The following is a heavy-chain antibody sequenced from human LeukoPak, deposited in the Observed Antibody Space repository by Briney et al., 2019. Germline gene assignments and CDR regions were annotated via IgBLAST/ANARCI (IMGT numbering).Heavy chain of an antibody. CDR3: ARSKLWSYYFDY. J-gene: IGHJ4*02. Sequence: SETLSLTCTVSGSTVSSYYWSWIRQPPGKGLEWIGYIYYSGSTNYNPSLKSRVTISVDTSKNQFSLKLSSVTAADTAVYYCARSKLWSYYFDYWGQGTLVTVSS. CDR2: IYYSGST. CDR1: GSTVSSYY. V-gene: IGHV4-59*02. D-gene: IGHD5-18*01.